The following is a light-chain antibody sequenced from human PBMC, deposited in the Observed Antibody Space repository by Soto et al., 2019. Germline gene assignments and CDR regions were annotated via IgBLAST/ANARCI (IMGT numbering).Light chain of an antibody. V-gene: IGLV2-8*01. CDR3: CSFARGTDLV. CDR2: EVS. CDR1: RRDIGGYDF. Sequence: QSVLIQPPSASGSPGQSVTISCTGTRRDIGGYDFVSWYQQHPVKAPKLMISEVSKRPSGVPDRFSGSKSGNTASLTISGLQTDDEADYYWCSFARGTDLVFGRGTKVTV. J-gene: IGLJ1*01.